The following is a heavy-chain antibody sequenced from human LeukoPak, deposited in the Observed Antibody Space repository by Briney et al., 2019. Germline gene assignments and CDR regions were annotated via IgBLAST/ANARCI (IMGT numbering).Heavy chain of an antibody. V-gene: IGHV3-23*01. CDR3: AKSYASGGFYDY. Sequence: EPGGSLRLSCAASGFTFSNYGMSWVRQSPGKGLEWVSRVSGSGGRTYYADSVKGRFTISRDNSKNTLSLQMNNLRADDTAVYYCAKSYASGGFYDYWGQGTLVTVSS. CDR1: GFTFSNYG. J-gene: IGHJ4*02. CDR2: VSGSGGRT. D-gene: IGHD3-10*01.